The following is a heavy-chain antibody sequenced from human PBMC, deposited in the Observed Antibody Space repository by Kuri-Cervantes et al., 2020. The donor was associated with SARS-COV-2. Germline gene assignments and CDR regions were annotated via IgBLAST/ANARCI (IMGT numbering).Heavy chain of an antibody. CDR2: ISGSGGST. CDR3: AHMIVVVPSDGMDV. V-gene: IGHV3-23*01. CDR1: GFTFSSYA. Sequence: GGSLRLSCAASGFTFSSYAMSWVRQAPGKGLEWVTAISGSGGSTYYADSVKGRFTISRDNSKNTLYLQMNSLRAEDTAVYYCAHMIVVVPSDGMDVWGQGTTVTVSS. D-gene: IGHD3-22*01. J-gene: IGHJ6*02.